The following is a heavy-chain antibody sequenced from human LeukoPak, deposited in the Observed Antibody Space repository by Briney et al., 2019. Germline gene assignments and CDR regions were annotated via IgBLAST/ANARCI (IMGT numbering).Heavy chain of an antibody. V-gene: IGHV1-69*05. CDR1: GGTFSSYA. J-gene: IGHJ5*02. CDR2: IIPIFGTA. D-gene: IGHD5-18*01. CDR3: AATGYSYDWFDP. Sequence: ASVKVSCKASGGTFSSYAISWVRQAPGQGLEWMGGIIPIFGTANYAQKFQERVTITRDMSTSTAYMELSSLRSEDAAVYYCAATGYSYDWFDPWGQGTLVTVSS.